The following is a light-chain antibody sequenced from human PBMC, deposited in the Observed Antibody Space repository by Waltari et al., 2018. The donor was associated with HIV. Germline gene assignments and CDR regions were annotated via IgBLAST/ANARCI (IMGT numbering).Light chain of an antibody. CDR2: STK. Sequence: QSVLTQPPSASGTPGQRVTISCSGGSSNIGSNSVHWYQQLPGTAPRLLLYSTKQRPSRVPDRSSGAKSGTSASLAISGLQSEDEADYYCATWDDTLNGVIFGGGTKLTVL. V-gene: IGLV1-44*01. CDR1: SSNIGSNS. J-gene: IGLJ2*01. CDR3: ATWDDTLNGVI.